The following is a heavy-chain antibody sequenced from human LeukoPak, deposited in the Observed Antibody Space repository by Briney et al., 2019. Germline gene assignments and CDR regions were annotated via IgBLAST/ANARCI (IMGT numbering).Heavy chain of an antibody. CDR3: ARDRYYYGSRGRYMDV. Sequence: SETLSLTCTVSGGSISSSSYYWNWIRQPAGKGLEWIGRIYTSGSTNYNPSLKSRVTMSVDTSKNQFSLKLSSVTAADTAVYYCARDRYYYGSRGRYMDVWGKGTTVTISS. J-gene: IGHJ6*03. D-gene: IGHD3-10*01. CDR2: IYTSGST. V-gene: IGHV4-61*02. CDR1: GGSISSSSYY.